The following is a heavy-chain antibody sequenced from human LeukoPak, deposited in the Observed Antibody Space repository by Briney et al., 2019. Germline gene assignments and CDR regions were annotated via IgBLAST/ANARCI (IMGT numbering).Heavy chain of an antibody. D-gene: IGHD4/OR15-4a*01. Sequence: ASVKVSCKASGYTFTGYYMHWVRQAPGQGLEWMGWINPNSGGTNYAQKFQGRVTMTRDTSISTAYMELGSLRSEDTAAYYCARGLMELVDPWGQGTLVTVAS. CDR3: ARGLMELVDP. J-gene: IGHJ5*02. CDR1: GYTFTGYY. V-gene: IGHV1-2*02. CDR2: INPNSGGT.